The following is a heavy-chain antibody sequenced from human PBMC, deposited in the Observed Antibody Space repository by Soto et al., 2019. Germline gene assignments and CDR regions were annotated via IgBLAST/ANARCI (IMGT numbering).Heavy chain of an antibody. V-gene: IGHV5-10-1*01. CDR1: GYSFTSYW. CDR2: IDPSDSYT. D-gene: IGHD2-15*01. J-gene: IGHJ6*02. CDR3: ATPVYCSGGSCYSYYGMDV. Sequence: PGESLKISCKGSGYSFTSYWISWVRQMPGKGLEWMGRIDPSDSYTNYSPSFQGHVTISADKSISTAYLQWSSLKASDTAMYYCATPVYCSGGSCYSYYGMDVWGQGTTVTVSS.